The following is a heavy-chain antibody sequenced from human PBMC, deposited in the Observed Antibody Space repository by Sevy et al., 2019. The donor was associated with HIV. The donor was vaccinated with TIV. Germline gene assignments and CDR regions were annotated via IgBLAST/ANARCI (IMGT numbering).Heavy chain of an antibody. D-gene: IGHD3-22*01. CDR2: ISYTSTTI. V-gene: IGHV3-48*02. J-gene: IGHJ6*02. CDR1: GFTFNTYN. CDR3: ASSDATSRFGYYYFAMDF. Sequence: GGSLGLSCAVSGFTFNTYNMNWVRQAPGKGLEWVSYISYTSTTIYYADSVRGRFTISRENAKNTLYLQMNSLRDEDTAVYYCASSDATSRFGYYYFAMDFWGQGTSVTVSS.